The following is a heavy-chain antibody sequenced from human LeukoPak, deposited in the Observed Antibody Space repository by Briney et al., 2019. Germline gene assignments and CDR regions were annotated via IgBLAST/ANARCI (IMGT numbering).Heavy chain of an antibody. D-gene: IGHD3-16*01. V-gene: IGHV3-7*01. CDR1: GFTFSNYW. Sequence: GGSLRLSCAASGFTFSNYWMTWVRQASGKGLEWVANANEDGSQRYYVDPVKGRFTISRDNTKQSLYLQMNSLRAEDTAVYYCAKDSLADIDYWGQGTLVTVSS. CDR2: ANEDGSQR. CDR3: AKDSLADIDY. J-gene: IGHJ4*02.